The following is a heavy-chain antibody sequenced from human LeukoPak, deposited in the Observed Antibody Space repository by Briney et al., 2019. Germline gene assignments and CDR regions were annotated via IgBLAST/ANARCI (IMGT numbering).Heavy chain of an antibody. V-gene: IGHV4-61*02. CDR3: ARDMSGSGWNDAFDI. D-gene: IGHD6-19*01. CDR1: GGSISSESYY. Sequence: PSETLSLTCTVSGGSISSESYYWRWIRQPAGKGLAWIGRIYSSGNSKYNPSLKSRVTISVDTSRNQFSLNLSSVTAADTAVYYCARDMSGSGWNDAFDIWGQRTMVTVSS. J-gene: IGHJ3*02. CDR2: IYSSGNS.